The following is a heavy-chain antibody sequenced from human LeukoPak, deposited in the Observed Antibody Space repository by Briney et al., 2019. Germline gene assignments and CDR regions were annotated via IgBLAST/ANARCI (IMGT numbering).Heavy chain of an antibody. CDR3: GRDDHWGLGDY. V-gene: IGHV1-2*02. Sequence: GASVKVSCKSSGYTFTGYYLHWVRQAPGQGLEWMGWINPNTDDTNYAQKFQGRVPMTRDTSISTAYMELSRLTSDDTAVYYCGRDDHWGLGDYWGQGTLVTVSS. CDR2: INPNTDDT. CDR1: GYTFTGYY. J-gene: IGHJ4*02. D-gene: IGHD3-16*01.